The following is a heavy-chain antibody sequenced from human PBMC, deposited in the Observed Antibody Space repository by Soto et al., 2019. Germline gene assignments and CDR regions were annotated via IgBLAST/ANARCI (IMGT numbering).Heavy chain of an antibody. D-gene: IGHD2-2*01. CDR2: IKSKSDGGTR. Sequence: EVQLVESGGGLVKPGGSLRVSCAASGFSFSNAWMSWVSQAPGKGLEWVGRIKSKSDGGTRDYAAPVKGRFTMSRDDSKKTVYLQMNSLKTEDTAVYYCTTGCSSTSCYPGGFYYGMDVWGQGNTVTVSS. CDR1: GFSFSNAW. J-gene: IGHJ6*02. V-gene: IGHV3-15*01. CDR3: TTGCSSTSCYPGGFYYGMDV.